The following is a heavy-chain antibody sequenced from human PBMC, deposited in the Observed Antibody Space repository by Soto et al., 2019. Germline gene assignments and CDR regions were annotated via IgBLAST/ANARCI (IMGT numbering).Heavy chain of an antibody. CDR1: GFTFSRYA. CDR2: ISSNSAYI. CDR3: TRDASRDSSARGWFDP. D-gene: IGHD6-13*01. V-gene: IGHV3-21*01. J-gene: IGHJ5*02. Sequence: LRLSCAASGFTFSRYAMSWVRQAPGRGLEWVSTISSNSAYIYYTDALRGRFTISRDNAKNSLHLQMNSLRAEDTAVYYCTRDASRDSSARGWFDPWGPGTLVTVSS.